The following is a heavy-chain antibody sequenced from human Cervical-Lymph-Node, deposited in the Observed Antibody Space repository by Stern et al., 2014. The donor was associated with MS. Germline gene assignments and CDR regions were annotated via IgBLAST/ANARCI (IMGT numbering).Heavy chain of an antibody. V-gene: IGHV3-9*01. CDR2: LSWNSGAI. CDR3: ARGDSVGDWYFDF. Sequence: EVQLVQSGGGFVQPGKSLRLSCAASGFTFDDYAMHWVRQVPGGGLEWVAGLSWNSGAIGYSDSVKGRFTISRDNAENSLYLQMDSLRAEDTALYYCARGDSVGDWYFDFWGQGTLVTVSS. J-gene: IGHJ4*02. D-gene: IGHD2-21*02. CDR1: GFTFDDYA.